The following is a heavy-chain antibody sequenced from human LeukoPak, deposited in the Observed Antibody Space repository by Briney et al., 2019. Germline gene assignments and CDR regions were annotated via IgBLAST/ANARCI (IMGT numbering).Heavy chain of an antibody. CDR3: ARDIYGGPGGFFDY. Sequence: TGGSLRLSCAASGFTFSSYGMHWVRQAPGKGLEWVAVIRYDGSNKYYADSVKVRFTISRDNSKNTLYLQMNSLRAEDTAVYYCARDIYGGPGGFFDYWGQGTLVTVSS. CDR2: IRYDGSNK. CDR1: GFTFSSYG. J-gene: IGHJ4*02. V-gene: IGHV3-33*01. D-gene: IGHD4-23*01.